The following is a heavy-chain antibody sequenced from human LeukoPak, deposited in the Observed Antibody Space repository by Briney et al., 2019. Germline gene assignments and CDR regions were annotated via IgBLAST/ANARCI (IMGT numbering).Heavy chain of an antibody. Sequence: SVKVSCKASGGTFSSYAISWVRQAPGQGLEWMGGIIPIFGTANYAQKFQGRVTITTDESTSTAYMELRSLRSDDMAVYYCARGWEQQPYYHYGMDVWGQGTTVTVSS. J-gene: IGHJ6*02. D-gene: IGHD6-13*01. CDR2: IIPIFGTA. CDR3: ARGWEQQPYYHYGMDV. CDR1: GGTFSSYA. V-gene: IGHV1-69*05.